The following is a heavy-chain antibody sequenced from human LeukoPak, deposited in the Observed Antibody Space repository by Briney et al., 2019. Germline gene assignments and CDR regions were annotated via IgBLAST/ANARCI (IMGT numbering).Heavy chain of an antibody. CDR2: IYSTGRT. CDR3: AKNPYDIMTGGLNWFDP. J-gene: IGHJ5*02. CDR1: GDSIDNQF. Sequence: SETLSHTCTVSGDSIDNQFWNWIRQPPGKGLEWIGYIYSTGRTHYNSSLKSRVTLSADTSKNQFSLTLTSVTPADTAVYYCAKNPYDIMTGGLNWFDPLGQGIHVTVSS. V-gene: IGHV4-59*08. D-gene: IGHD3-9*01.